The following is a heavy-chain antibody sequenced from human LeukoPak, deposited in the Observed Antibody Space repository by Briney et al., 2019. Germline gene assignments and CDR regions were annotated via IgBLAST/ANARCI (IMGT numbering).Heavy chain of an antibody. V-gene: IGHV4-59*11. J-gene: IGHJ4*02. Sequence: SETLSLTCSVSGGSINSHYWSWIRQPPGKRLEWIGYIFNTGNTNYNPSLASRVTMSADTSRAQFFLRLSPMTAADTAIYYCASRPADTTWYGVFDYWSQGTLVTVSS. CDR1: GGSINSHY. D-gene: IGHD3-10*01. CDR3: ASRPADTTWYGVFDY. CDR2: IFNTGNT.